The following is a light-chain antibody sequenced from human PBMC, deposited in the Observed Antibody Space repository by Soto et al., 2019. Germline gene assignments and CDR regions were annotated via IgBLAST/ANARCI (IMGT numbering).Light chain of an antibody. CDR1: SSDVGSRNL. CDR2: EAS. Sequence: QSVLTQPASVSGSPGQSITISCTGTSSDVGSRNLVSWYQQYPCKAPKVIIFEASKRPSGVSNRFSGSKSGNTASLTISGLQAEDDADYYCCSNAAESTYVFGSETKLPVL. CDR3: CSNAAESTYV. J-gene: IGLJ1*01. V-gene: IGLV2-23*01.